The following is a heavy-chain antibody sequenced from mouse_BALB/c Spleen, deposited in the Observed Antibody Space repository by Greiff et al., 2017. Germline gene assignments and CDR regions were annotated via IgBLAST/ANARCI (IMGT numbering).Heavy chain of an antibody. Sequence: QVQLKQSGAELAKPGASVKMSCKASGYTFTSYWMHWVKQRPGQGLEWIGYINPSTGYTEYNQKFKDKATLTADKSSSTAYMQLSSLTSEDSAVYYCARWDLGYDFDYWGQGTTLTVSS. CDR3: ARWDLGYDFDY. J-gene: IGHJ2*01. D-gene: IGHD3-1*01. CDR1: GYTFTSYW. CDR2: INPSTGYT. V-gene: IGHV1-7*01.